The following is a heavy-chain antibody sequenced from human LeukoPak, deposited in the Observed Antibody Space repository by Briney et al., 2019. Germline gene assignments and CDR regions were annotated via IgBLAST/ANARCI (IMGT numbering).Heavy chain of an antibody. J-gene: IGHJ4*02. CDR3: ARADHFDY. Sequence: GGSLRLSCAASGFTFSSYWMHWVRQAPGKGLEWVSFIDDTGNYIYYADSVKGRFTISRDNARNSLYLLMNSLRAEDTAVYYCARADHFDYWGRGTLVTVSS. CDR1: GFTFSSYW. CDR2: IDDTGNYI. V-gene: IGHV3-21*01.